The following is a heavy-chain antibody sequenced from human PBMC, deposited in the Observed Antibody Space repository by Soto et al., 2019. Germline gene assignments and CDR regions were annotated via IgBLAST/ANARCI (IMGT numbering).Heavy chain of an antibody. V-gene: IGHV3-30*18. CDR2: ISYDGSNK. J-gene: IGHJ6*02. CDR3: AKDQYQLIRRRYGLDV. D-gene: IGHD2-2*01. CDR1: GFTFSNYV. Sequence: QVQLVESGGGVVQPGRSLRLSCAASGFTFSNYVMHWVRQAPGKGLEWVAVISYDGSNKYYADSVRGRFTISRDNSKNTLFLQMNSLRPEDTAVYYCAKDQYQLIRRRYGLDVWGQGTTVTVSS.